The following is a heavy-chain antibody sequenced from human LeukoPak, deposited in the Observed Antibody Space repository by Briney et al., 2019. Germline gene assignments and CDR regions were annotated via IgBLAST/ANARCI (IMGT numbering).Heavy chain of an antibody. V-gene: IGHV4-34*01. Sequence: SETLSLTCAVYGGSLSGYYWSWIRQPPGKGLEWIGEINHSGSTNYNPSLKSRVTISVDTSKNQFSLKLSSVTAADTAVYYCARDTPGGRAFDIWGQGTMVTVSS. J-gene: IGHJ3*02. D-gene: IGHD1-26*01. CDR2: INHSGST. CDR3: ARDTPGGRAFDI. CDR1: GGSLSGYY.